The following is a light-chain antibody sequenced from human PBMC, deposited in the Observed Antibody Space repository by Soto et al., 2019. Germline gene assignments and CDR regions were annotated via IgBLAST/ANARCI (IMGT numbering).Light chain of an antibody. V-gene: IGLV1-44*01. CDR1: NSNIESNT. J-gene: IGLJ7*01. CDR3: AAWDDSLDGHVV. Sequence: QSVLTQPPSASGTPGQKVTISCSGSNSNIESNTVSWFQQLPGRAPKLLLYNNIYRPPGVPDRFSGSKSGTSVSLAISGLQSEDEADYYCAAWDDSLDGHVVFGGGTQLTVL. CDR2: NNI.